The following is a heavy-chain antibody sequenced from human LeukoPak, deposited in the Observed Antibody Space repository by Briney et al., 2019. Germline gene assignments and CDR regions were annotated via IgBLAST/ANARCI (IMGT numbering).Heavy chain of an antibody. J-gene: IGHJ4*02. CDR2: ISPYSGNT. D-gene: IGHD3-10*01. CDR1: GYTFTSYG. CDR3: ARGENLWGLYGSGSQKSLDY. Sequence: ASVKVSCKASGYTFTSYGIIWVRQAPGQGLEWMGWISPYSGNTNYAQKLQGRVTMTTDTSTSTAYMELRSLRSDDTAVYYCARGENLWGLYGSGSQKSLDYWGQGTLVTVSS. V-gene: IGHV1-18*04.